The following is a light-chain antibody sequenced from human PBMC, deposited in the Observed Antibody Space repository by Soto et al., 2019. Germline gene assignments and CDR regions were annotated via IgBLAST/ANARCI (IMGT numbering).Light chain of an antibody. CDR2: GAS. CDR1: QSVSSN. V-gene: IGKV3-15*01. Sequence: EIVMTQSPATLSVSPGERATLSCRASQSVSSNLAWYQQKPGQAPRLLLYGASTRATGIPARVSGSGSGTEFTLTISSLQSEDFAVYYCQQYNNWPWTVGQGTKVEIK. CDR3: QQYNNWPWT. J-gene: IGKJ1*01.